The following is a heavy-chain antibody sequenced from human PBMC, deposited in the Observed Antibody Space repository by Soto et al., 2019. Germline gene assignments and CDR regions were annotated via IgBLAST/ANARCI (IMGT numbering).Heavy chain of an antibody. J-gene: IGHJ5*02. CDR3: ARGQRCHDWFDP. V-gene: IGHV4-4*07. CDR1: GGPVSVYY. CDR2: IYSSGNT. Sequence: SEALSLTCSVSGGPVSVYYWTLIRQPAGKGLEWIGRIYSSGNTKYNPSLQSRVTMSLDTSNNQFSLRLNSVTAADKAVHYCARGQRCHDWFDPWVNGRLVTIFS.